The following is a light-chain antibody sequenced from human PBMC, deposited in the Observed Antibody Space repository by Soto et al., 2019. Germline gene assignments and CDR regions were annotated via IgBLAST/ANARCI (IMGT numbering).Light chain of an antibody. CDR2: GAS. CDR3: QQLGT. V-gene: IGKV3-20*01. Sequence: IVLTQSPGTLSLSPGERATLSCRASQSVSSSYLAWYQQKPGQAPRLLIYGASSRATGIPDRFSASGSETYFTLTISRLEPEDFAVYYCQQLGTFGQGTKVEIK. J-gene: IGKJ1*01. CDR1: QSVSSSY.